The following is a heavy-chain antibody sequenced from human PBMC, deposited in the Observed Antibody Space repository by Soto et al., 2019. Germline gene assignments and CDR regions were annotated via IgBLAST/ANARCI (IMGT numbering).Heavy chain of an antibody. Sequence: QVQLVQSGAEVKKPGASVRVSCKASGYTFTTYDINWGRQAPGLGLEWMGIITPGGGITSYAQKFKGRITMTRDTSTSTVYMELSSLRSEDTAMYYCAKVLSELVPRYFDTWGQGTLVTVSS. D-gene: IGHD6-13*01. CDR3: AKVLSELVPRYFDT. V-gene: IGHV1-46*01. J-gene: IGHJ4*02. CDR1: GYTFTTYD. CDR2: ITPGGGIT.